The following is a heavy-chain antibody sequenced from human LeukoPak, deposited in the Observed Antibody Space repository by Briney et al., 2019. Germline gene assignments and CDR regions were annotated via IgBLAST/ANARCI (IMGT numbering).Heavy chain of an antibody. D-gene: IGHD3-9*01. Sequence: GGSLRLSCAASRFTFDDYAMHWVRQAPGKGLEWVSGISWNSGSIGYADSVKGRFTISRDNAKNSLYLQMNSLRAEDTALYYCARLTTYYDILTGYYVYYFDYWGQGTLVTVSS. CDR3: ARLTTYYDILTGYYVYYFDY. CDR2: ISWNSGSI. J-gene: IGHJ4*02. CDR1: RFTFDDYA. V-gene: IGHV3-9*01.